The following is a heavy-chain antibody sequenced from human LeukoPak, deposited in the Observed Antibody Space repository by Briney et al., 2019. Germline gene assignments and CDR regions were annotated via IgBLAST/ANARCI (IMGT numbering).Heavy chain of an antibody. CDR3: AREGYCSSTSCLYYYYGMDV. Sequence: SVKVSCKASGGTFSSYAISWVRQAPGQGLEWMGGIIPIFGTANYAQKFQGRVTITADESTSTAYMELSSLRPEDTAVYYCAREGYCSSTSCLYYYYGMDVWGQGTTVTVSS. D-gene: IGHD2-2*01. V-gene: IGHV1-69*13. CDR2: IIPIFGTA. CDR1: GGTFSSYA. J-gene: IGHJ6*02.